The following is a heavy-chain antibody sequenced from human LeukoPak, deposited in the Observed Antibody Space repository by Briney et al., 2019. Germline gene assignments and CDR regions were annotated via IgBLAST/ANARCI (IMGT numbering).Heavy chain of an antibody. CDR2: INPSGGST. CDR1: GGTFSSYA. Sequence: ASVKVSCKASGGTFSSYAISWVRQAPGQGLEWMGIINPSGGSTSYAQKFQGRVTMTRDTSTSTVYMELSSLRSEDTAVYYCARDSSGSHGFDYWGQGTLVTVSS. J-gene: IGHJ4*02. D-gene: IGHD1-26*01. V-gene: IGHV1-46*01. CDR3: ARDSSGSHGFDY.